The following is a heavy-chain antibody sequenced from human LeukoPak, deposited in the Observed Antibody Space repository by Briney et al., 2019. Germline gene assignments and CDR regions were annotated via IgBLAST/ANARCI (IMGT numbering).Heavy chain of an antibody. Sequence: SETLSLTCTVSGGSISSSSYYWGWIRQPPGKGLEWIGSMYYSGSTYYNPSLKSRVTISVDTSKNQFSLKLSSVTAADTAVYYCAREGGLQHHFDYWGQGTLVTVSS. CDR1: GGSISSSSYY. CDR2: MYYSGST. J-gene: IGHJ4*02. V-gene: IGHV4-39*07. D-gene: IGHD4-11*01. CDR3: AREGGLQHHFDY.